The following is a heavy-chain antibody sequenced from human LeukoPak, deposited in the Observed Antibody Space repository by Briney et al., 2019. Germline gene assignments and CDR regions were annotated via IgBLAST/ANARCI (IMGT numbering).Heavy chain of an antibody. CDR3: ARDKRGCNSTSCYTSFYYYYGMDV. CDR1: GYTFTSYY. D-gene: IGHD2-2*02. Sequence: ASVKVSCKASGYTFTSYYMHWVRQAPGQGLEWMGIINPSGGSTSYAQKFQGRVTMTRDTSTSTVYMELSSLRSEDTAVYYCARDKRGCNSTSCYTSFYYYYGMDVWGKGTTVTVSS. CDR2: INPSGGST. V-gene: IGHV1-46*01. J-gene: IGHJ6*04.